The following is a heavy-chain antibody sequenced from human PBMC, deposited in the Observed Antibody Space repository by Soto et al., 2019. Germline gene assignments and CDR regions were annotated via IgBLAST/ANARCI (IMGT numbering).Heavy chain of an antibody. Sequence: QVQLVESGGGVVQPGRSLRLSCAASGFTFSSYGIHWVRQAPGKGLEWVAVIWYDGSNKYYADSVKGRFTISRDNSKNTLYLQMNSLRAEDTAVYYCARDGDYDFWSGENAFDIWGQGTMVTVSS. CDR1: GFTFSSYG. D-gene: IGHD3-3*01. CDR3: ARDGDYDFWSGENAFDI. CDR2: IWYDGSNK. J-gene: IGHJ3*02. V-gene: IGHV3-33*01.